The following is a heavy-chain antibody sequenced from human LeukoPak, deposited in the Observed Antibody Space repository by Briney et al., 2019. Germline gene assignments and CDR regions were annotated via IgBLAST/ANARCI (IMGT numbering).Heavy chain of an antibody. V-gene: IGHV3-30*03. J-gene: IGHJ5*02. Sequence: GGSLRLSCTAAGFTFGDYAISWFRQAPGKGLEWVAVISYDGSNKYYADSVKGRFTISRDNSKNTLYLQMNSLRAEDTAVYYCATITAGTTSSGEGTQVSVSS. D-gene: IGHD1-1*01. CDR3: ATITAGTTS. CDR2: ISYDGSNK. CDR1: GFTFGDYA.